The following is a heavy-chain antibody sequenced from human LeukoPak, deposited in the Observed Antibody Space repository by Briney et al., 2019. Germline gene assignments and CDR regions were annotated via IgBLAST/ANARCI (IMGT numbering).Heavy chain of an antibody. J-gene: IGHJ4*02. D-gene: IGHD3-22*01. Sequence: PSETLSLTCTVSGGSISSGGYYWSWLRQHPGKGLEWIGYIYYSGSTYYNPSLKSRVTISVDTSKNQFSLKLSSVTAADTAVYYCARGPSYYYDSSALYYFDYWGQGTLVTVSS. V-gene: IGHV4-31*03. CDR3: ARGPSYYYDSSALYYFDY. CDR2: IYYSGST. CDR1: GGSISSGGYY.